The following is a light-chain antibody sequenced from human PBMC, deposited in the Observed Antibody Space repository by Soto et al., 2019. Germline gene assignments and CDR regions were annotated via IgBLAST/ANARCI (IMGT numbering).Light chain of an antibody. CDR2: KAS. J-gene: IGKJ1*01. V-gene: IGKV1-5*03. CDR3: QQYSTYSWT. CDR1: QTISSW. Sequence: DIQMTQSPSTLSGSVVDRVTITCLASQTISSWLAWYQQKPGKAPKLLIYKASTLKSGVPSRFSGSASGTEFTLTISSLQPDDFATYFCQQYSTYSWTFGQGTKVDIK.